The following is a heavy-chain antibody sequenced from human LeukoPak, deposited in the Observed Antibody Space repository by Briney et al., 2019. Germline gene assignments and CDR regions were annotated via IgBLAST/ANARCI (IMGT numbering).Heavy chain of an antibody. D-gene: IGHD5-12*01. V-gene: IGHV3-64*01. CDR2: ISSNGGST. CDR3: ARDRGYSGYDLVY. Sequence: GGSLRLSCAASGFTFSSYAMHWVRQAPGKGLEYVSPISSNGGSTYYANSVKGRFTISRDNSKNTLYLQMDSLRAEDTAVYYCARDRGYSGYDLVYWGQGTLVTVS. J-gene: IGHJ4*02. CDR1: GFTFSSYA.